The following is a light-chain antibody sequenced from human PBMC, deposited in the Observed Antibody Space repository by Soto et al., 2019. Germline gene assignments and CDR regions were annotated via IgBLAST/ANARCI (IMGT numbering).Light chain of an antibody. CDR1: SSDVGGYNY. J-gene: IGLJ2*01. CDR3: TSYTSSSTPYVV. V-gene: IGLV2-14*01. Sequence: QSALTQPASESGSPGQSITISCTGTSSDVGGYNYVSWYQQHPGKAPKLMIYEVSNRPSGVSNRFSGSKSGNTASLTISGLQAEDEADYYCTSYTSSSTPYVVFGGGTKVTVL. CDR2: EVS.